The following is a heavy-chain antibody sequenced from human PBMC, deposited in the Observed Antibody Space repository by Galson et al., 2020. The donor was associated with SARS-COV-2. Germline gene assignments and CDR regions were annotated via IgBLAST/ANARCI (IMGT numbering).Heavy chain of an antibody. CDR3: ANSITLIRGVVGGWFDP. D-gene: IGHD3-10*01. V-gene: IGHV2-5*02. CDR1: GFSLSTIGVG. CDR2: IYWDDDK. J-gene: IGHJ5*02. Sequence: KMSGPTLVKPTQTLTLTCTFSGFSLSTIGVGVGWIRQPPGQALEWLALIYWDDDKRYSPSLKSRPTITKDTSKNQVVLTMTNMDPLDTGTYYCANSITLIRGVVGGWFDPWGQGILVTVSS.